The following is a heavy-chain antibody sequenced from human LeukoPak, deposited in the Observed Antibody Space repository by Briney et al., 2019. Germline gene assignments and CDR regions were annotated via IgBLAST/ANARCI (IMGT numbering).Heavy chain of an antibody. V-gene: IGHV4-61*02. CDR2: IYTSGST. CDR1: GGSISSGSYY. Sequence: SETLSLTCTVSGGSISSGSYYWSWLRQPAGKGLEWIGRIYTSGSTNYNPSLKSRVTISVDTSKNQFSLKLSSVTAADTAVYYCARYYGDNLGNCFDPWGQGTLVTVSS. J-gene: IGHJ5*02. D-gene: IGHD4-17*01. CDR3: ARYYGDNLGNCFDP.